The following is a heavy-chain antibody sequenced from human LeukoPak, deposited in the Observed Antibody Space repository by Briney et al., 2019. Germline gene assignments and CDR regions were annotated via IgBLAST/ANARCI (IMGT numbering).Heavy chain of an antibody. CDR3: ARLRHCSSTSCYSHKYGMDV. CDR1: GYSFSSYW. CDR2: IDPSDSYT. Sequence: GESLKISCKGSGYSFSSYWISWVRQMPGKGLEWMGRIDPSDSYTNYSPSFQGHVTISADKSISTAYLQWSSLKASDTAMCYCARLRHCSSTSCYSHKYGMDVWGKGTTVTVSS. J-gene: IGHJ6*04. D-gene: IGHD2-2*01. V-gene: IGHV5-10-1*01.